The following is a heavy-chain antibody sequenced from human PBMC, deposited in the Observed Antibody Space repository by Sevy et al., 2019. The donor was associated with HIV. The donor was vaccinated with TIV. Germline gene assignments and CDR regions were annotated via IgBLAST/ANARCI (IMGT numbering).Heavy chain of an antibody. CDR2: IYHSGST. Sequence: SENLSLTCAVSGGSISSVNWWHWVRQPPGKGLERIGEIYHSGSTNYNPSLKSRVTISVDNSKNLFSLKLSSVTAADTAVYYCSRGGETPRGFDPWGQGSLVTVSS. V-gene: IGHV4-4*02. D-gene: IGHD3-16*01. J-gene: IGHJ5*02. CDR1: GGSISSVNW. CDR3: SRGGETPRGFDP.